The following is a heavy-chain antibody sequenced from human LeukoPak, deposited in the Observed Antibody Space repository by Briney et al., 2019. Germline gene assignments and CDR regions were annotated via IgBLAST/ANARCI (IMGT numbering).Heavy chain of an antibody. D-gene: IGHD3-3*01. J-gene: IGHJ4*02. Sequence: PETLSLSCAVSGGSIRSYYWSWIPQSAGQGREGFGRIYTSGSANYNPVRKSRATMSVDASKNQFSLKLSSVTAADTAVYYCAREQINTLTRRDFWSAPFDYWGQGTLVTVSS. CDR3: AREQINTLTRRDFWSAPFDY. CDR1: GGSIRSYY. V-gene: IGHV4-4*07. CDR2: IYTSGSA.